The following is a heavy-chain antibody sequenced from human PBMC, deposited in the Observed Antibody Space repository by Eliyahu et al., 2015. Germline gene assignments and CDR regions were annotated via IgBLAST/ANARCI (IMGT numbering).Heavy chain of an antibody. J-gene: IGHJ4*02. CDR2: IKSKTDGGTT. V-gene: IGHV3-15*01. D-gene: IGHD3-9*01. Sequence: VGRIKSKTDGGTTDYAAPVKGRFTISRDDSKNTLYLQMNSLKTEDTAVYYCTTMGHTRYLRYWGQGTLVTVSS. CDR3: TTMGHTRYLRY.